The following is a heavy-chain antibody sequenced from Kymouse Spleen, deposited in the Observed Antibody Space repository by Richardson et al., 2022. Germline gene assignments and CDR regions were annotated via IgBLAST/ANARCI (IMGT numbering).Heavy chain of an antibody. CDR1: GFTFSSYG. Sequence: QVQLVESGGGVVQPGRSLRLSCAASGFTFSSYGMHWVRQAPGKGLEWVAVISYDGSNKYYADSVKGRFTISRDNSKNTLYLQMNSLRAEDTAVYYCAKEITGTTRGMDVWGQGTTVTVSS. CDR3: AKEITGTTRGMDV. CDR2: ISYDGSNK. J-gene: IGHJ6*02. D-gene: IGHD1-7*01. V-gene: IGHV3-30*18.